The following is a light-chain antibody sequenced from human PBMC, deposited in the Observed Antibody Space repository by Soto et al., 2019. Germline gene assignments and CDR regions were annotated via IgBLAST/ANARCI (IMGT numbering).Light chain of an antibody. Sequence: DLQMTQSPSSLSASVGDRVTITCRASQSINTYLSWYQQKPGKAPELLIHTASSLQSGVPSRLSGSGSGTDVTLTISSLQPEDFATYYCQQTYSVPFTFGPGAKVDIE. CDR2: TAS. J-gene: IGKJ3*01. CDR1: QSINTY. V-gene: IGKV1-39*01. CDR3: QQTYSVPFT.